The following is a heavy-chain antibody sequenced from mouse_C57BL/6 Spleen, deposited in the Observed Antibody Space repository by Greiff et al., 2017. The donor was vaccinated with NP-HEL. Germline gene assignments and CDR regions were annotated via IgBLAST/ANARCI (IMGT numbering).Heavy chain of an antibody. D-gene: IGHD1-1*01. J-gene: IGHJ4*01. V-gene: IGHV1-54*01. Sequence: KATLTADKSSSTAYMQLSSLTSEDSAVYFCARTRITTVVARYAMDYWGQGTSVTVSS. CDR3: ARTRITTVVARYAMDY.